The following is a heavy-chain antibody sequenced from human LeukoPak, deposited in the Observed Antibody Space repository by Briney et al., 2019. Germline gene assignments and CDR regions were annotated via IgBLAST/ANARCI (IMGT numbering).Heavy chain of an antibody. D-gene: IGHD2-2*01. CDR1: GGSISSGGYS. J-gene: IGHJ5*02. CDR3: ARAISKDIVVVPAAIGWFDP. CDR2: IYHSGST. Sequence: SETLSLTCAVSGGSISSGGYSWSWIRQPPGKGLEWIGYIYHSGSTYYNPPLKSRVTISVDRSKNQFSLKLSSVTAADTAVYYCARAISKDIVVVPAAIGWFDPWGQGTLVTVSS. V-gene: IGHV4-30-2*01.